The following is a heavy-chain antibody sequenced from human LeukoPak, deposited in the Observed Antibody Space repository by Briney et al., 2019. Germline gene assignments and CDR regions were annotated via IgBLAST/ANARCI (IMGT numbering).Heavy chain of an antibody. CDR1: GGSFSGYY. V-gene: IGHV4-34*01. Sequence: PSETLSLTCAVYGGSFSGYYWSWIRQPPGKGLEWIGEINHSGSTNYNPSLKSRATISVDTSKNQFSLKLSSVTAADTAVYYCARSNGDYTDWGQGTLVTVSS. D-gene: IGHD4-17*01. CDR2: INHSGST. CDR3: ARSNGDYTD. J-gene: IGHJ4*02.